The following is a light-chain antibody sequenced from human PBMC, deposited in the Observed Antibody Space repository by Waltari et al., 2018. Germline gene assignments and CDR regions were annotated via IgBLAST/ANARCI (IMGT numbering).Light chain of an antibody. Sequence: QSVLTQPASVSGSPGQSITISCTGSSSDVGGYNSVSWYQQYPGKAPKLMIYDVSNRPSGVSNRFSGSKSGNTASLTISGLQAEDEADYYCSSYTTSSTLGFGGGTKLTVL. J-gene: IGLJ2*01. CDR1: SSDVGGYNS. CDR2: DVS. V-gene: IGLV2-14*03. CDR3: SSYTTSSTLG.